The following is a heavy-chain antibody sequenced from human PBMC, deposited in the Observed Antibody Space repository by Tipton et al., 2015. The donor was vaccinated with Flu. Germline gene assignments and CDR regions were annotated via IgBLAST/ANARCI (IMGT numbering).Heavy chain of an antibody. D-gene: IGHD1-14*01. J-gene: IGHJ4*02. V-gene: IGHV1-18*04. CDR2: ISAYNGNT. CDR3: ARDYEEKPLGELKSSPFDY. CDR1: GYTFTSYG. Sequence: QLVQSGAEVKKPGASVKVSCKASGYTFTSYGISWVRQAPGQGLEWMGWISAYNGNTNYAQKLQGRVTMTTDTSTSTAYMELRSLRSDDTAVYYCARDYEEKPLGELKSSPFDYWGQGTLVTVSS.